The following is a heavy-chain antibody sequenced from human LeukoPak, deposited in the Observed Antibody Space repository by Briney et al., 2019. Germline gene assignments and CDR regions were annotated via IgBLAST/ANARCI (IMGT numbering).Heavy chain of an antibody. CDR3: ARAYCRGHTCYSVYFDY. CDR2: MYSDGRT. Sequence: GGSLRLSCAASGFTVTTSYMNWVSQAPGKGLEWVSVMYSDGRTYYADSGKGRFTISRDISKNTVYLQMNSLRAEDTAVYYCARAYCRGHTCYSVYFDYWGQGTLVTVSS. D-gene: IGHD2-15*01. J-gene: IGHJ4*02. V-gene: IGHV3-53*01. CDR1: GFTVTTSY.